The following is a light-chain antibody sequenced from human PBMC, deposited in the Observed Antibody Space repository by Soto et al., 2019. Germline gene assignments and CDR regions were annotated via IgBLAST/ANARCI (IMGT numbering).Light chain of an antibody. CDR3: QQYRSSST. CDR1: QSVSSGY. Sequence: EIVSTQSPGTLSLSPGERATLSCRASQSVSSGYLAWYQQKPGQPPRLLIFGAATRATGIPGRFSGSGSGTDFTLTISRLEPEDFAVYYCQQYRSSSTFGQGTKVEIK. J-gene: IGKJ1*01. V-gene: IGKV3-20*01. CDR2: GAA.